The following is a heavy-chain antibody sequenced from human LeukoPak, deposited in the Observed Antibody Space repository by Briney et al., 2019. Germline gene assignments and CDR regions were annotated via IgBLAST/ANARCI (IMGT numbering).Heavy chain of an antibody. D-gene: IGHD3-22*01. CDR1: GFTFSSYA. Sequence: GGSLRLSCAASGFTFSSYAMGWVRQAPGKGLEWVSAISGSGGSTYYADSVKGRFTISRDNSKNTLYLQMNSLRAEDTAVYYCAKGSISHYYDSSGYYHFDYWGQGTLVTVSS. V-gene: IGHV3-23*01. CDR2: ISGSGGST. CDR3: AKGSISHYYDSSGYYHFDY. J-gene: IGHJ4*02.